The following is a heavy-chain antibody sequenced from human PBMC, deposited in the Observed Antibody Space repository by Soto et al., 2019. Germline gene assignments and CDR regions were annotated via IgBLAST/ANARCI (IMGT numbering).Heavy chain of an antibody. CDR3: ARSDSTYAPFDY. Sequence: QLQLQESGPGLVKPSETLSLTCTVSGGSISSSSYYWGWIRQPPGKGLEWIGSIYYSGSTYYNPSPTGRVTISVDTSKNQFSLKLSSVTAADTAVYYCARSDSTYAPFDYWGQGTLVTVSS. J-gene: IGHJ4*02. CDR2: IYYSGST. D-gene: IGHD4-4*01. CDR1: GGSISSSSYY. V-gene: IGHV4-39*01.